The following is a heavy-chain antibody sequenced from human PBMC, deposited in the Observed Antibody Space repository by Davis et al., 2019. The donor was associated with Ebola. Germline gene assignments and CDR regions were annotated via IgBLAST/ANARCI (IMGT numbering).Heavy chain of an antibody. J-gene: IGHJ6*03. D-gene: IGHD1-7*01. V-gene: IGHV4-59*01. CDR2: IYSRGST. CDR1: DDSFGDYY. Sequence: PSETLSLTCIVSDDSFGDYYWTWIRQPPGKGLEWIGYIYSRGSTKYSPSLKSRVTISVDTSKDQFSLKLGSVTAADTAVYYCARGSISGTRDYFYYFIDVWGKGTTVTVSS. CDR3: ARGSISGTRDYFYYFIDV.